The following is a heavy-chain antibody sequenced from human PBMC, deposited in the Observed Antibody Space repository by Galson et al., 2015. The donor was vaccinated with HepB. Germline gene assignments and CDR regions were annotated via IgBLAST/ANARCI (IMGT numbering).Heavy chain of an antibody. J-gene: IGHJ4*02. CDR2: IIPIFGIA. CDR1: GGTFSSYA. Sequence: SVKVSCKASGGTFSSYAISWVRQAPGQGLEWMGGIIPIFGIANYAQKFQGRVTITADESTSTAYMELSSLRSEDTAVYYCARDSRRDYYDSSGYYFDYWGQGTLVTVSS. CDR3: ARDSRRDYYDSSGYYFDY. D-gene: IGHD3-22*01. V-gene: IGHV1-69*13.